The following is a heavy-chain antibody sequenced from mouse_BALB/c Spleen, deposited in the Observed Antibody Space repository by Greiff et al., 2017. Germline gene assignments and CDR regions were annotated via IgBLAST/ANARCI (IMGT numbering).Heavy chain of an antibody. CDR1: GFTFSSFG. J-gene: IGHJ3*01. CDR3: ASWDGAY. Sequence: DVMLVESGGGLVQPGGSRKLSCAASGFTFSSFGMHWVRQAPEKGLEWVAYISSGSSTIYYADTVKGRFTISRDNPKNTLFLQMTSLRSEDTAMYYCASWDGAYWGQGTLVTVSA. CDR2: ISSGSSTI. V-gene: IGHV5-17*02. D-gene: IGHD4-1*01.